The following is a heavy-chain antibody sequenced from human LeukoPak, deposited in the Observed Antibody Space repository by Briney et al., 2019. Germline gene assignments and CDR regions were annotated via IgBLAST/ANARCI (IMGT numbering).Heavy chain of an antibody. J-gene: IGHJ5*02. CDR2: IYYSGST. CDR1: GGSISSYY. Sequence: PSETLSLTCTVSGGSISSYYWSWIRQPPGKGLEWIGYIYYSGSTNYNPSLKSRVTISVDTSKNQFSLKLSSVPAADTAVYYCARDFTYYYGSGSYSWFDPWGQGTLVTVSS. V-gene: IGHV4-59*01. CDR3: ARDFTYYYGSGSYSWFDP. D-gene: IGHD3-10*01.